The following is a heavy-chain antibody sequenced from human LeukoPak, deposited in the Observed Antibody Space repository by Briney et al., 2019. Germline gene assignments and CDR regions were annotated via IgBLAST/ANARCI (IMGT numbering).Heavy chain of an antibody. J-gene: IGHJ4*02. Sequence: PGGSLRLSCTVSGFTVSSNSMSWVRQAPGKGLEWVSFIYSDNTHYSDSVKGRFTISRDNSKNTLYLQMNSLRAEDTAVYYCAKMAGYYFDYWGQGTLVTVSS. D-gene: IGHD5-24*01. CDR2: IYSDNT. CDR1: GFTVSSNS. V-gene: IGHV3-66*03. CDR3: AKMAGYYFDY.